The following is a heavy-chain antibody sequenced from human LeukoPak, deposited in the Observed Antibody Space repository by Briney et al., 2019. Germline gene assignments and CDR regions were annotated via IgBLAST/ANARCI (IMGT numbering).Heavy chain of an antibody. CDR3: AKEGRFYDSSGYYSGAFDI. D-gene: IGHD3-22*01. Sequence: GGSLRLSCAASGFTFSSYAMSWVRQAPGKGLEWVSAIGGSGGSTYYADSVKGRFTISRDNSKNTLYLQMNSLRAEDTAVYYCAKEGRFYDSSGYYSGAFDIWGQGTMVTVSS. J-gene: IGHJ3*02. CDR1: GFTFSSYA. CDR2: IGGSGGST. V-gene: IGHV3-23*01.